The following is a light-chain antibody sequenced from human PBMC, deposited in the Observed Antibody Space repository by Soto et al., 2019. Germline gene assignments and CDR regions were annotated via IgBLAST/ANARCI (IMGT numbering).Light chain of an antibody. V-gene: IGKV2-28*01. Sequence: DIVMTQSPLSLPVTPGEPASISCRSSQSLLHSNGYNYLDWYLQKPGQSPQLLIYLGSNRASGVTDRFSGSGSGTDFTLNISRVEAEDVGVYYCMQALQTPLTFGQGTKLEIK. CDR2: LGS. CDR3: MQALQTPLT. CDR1: QSLLHSNGYNY. J-gene: IGKJ2*01.